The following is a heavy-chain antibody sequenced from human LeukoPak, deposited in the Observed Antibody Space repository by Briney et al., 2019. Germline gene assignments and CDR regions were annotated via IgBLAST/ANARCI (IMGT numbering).Heavy chain of an antibody. J-gene: IGHJ5*02. CDR2: INHSGST. D-gene: IGHD2-15*01. CDR3: ARAKALGYCNGGSCYPRGFDP. Sequence: PSETLSLTCAVYGGSFSGYYWSWIRQPPGKGLEWIGEINHSGSTNYNPSLKSRVTISVDTSKNQFSLKLSSVTAADTAVYYCARAKALGYCNGGSCYPRGFDPWGQGTLVTVSS. V-gene: IGHV4-34*01. CDR1: GGSFSGYY.